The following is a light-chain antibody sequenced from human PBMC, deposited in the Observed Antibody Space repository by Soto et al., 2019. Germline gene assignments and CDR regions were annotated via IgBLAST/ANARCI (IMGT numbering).Light chain of an antibody. CDR2: EVN. Sequence: QSALTQPPSPSGSPGQSVTISCTGNSKDVGGYNYVSWYQQHPGKAPKLMIYEVNKRPSGVPDRFSGSKSGNTASLTVSGLQAEDEADYYCSSFAVSNSFVFGTGTKVTV. CDR3: SSFAVSNSFV. V-gene: IGLV2-8*01. CDR1: SKDVGGYNY. J-gene: IGLJ1*01.